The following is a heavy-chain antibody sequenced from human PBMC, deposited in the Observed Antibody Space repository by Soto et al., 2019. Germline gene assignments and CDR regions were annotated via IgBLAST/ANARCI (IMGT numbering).Heavy chain of an antibody. CDR3: ARDGDITIFGVVIIAYYGMDV. J-gene: IGHJ6*02. CDR1: GYTFTSYG. D-gene: IGHD3-3*01. Sequence: ASVKVSCKASGYTFTSYGISCVRQAPGQGLEWMGWISAYNGNTNYAQKLQGRVTMTTDTSTSTAYMELRSLRSDDTAVYYCARDGDITIFGVVIIAYYGMDVWGQGTTVTVSS. V-gene: IGHV1-18*04. CDR2: ISAYNGNT.